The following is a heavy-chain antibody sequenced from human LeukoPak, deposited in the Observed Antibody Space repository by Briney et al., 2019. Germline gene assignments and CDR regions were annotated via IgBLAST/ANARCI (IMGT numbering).Heavy chain of an antibody. CDR1: GFTFTTYT. CDR3: ARERAFYYFDY. CDR2: VVGNGGTT. V-gene: IGHV3-64*01. Sequence: GGSLRLSCVASGFTFTTYTIHWVRQAPGKGLEYVSAVVGNGGTTYYANSVKGRFTISRDNSKNTVYLQMGSLRAEDTAVYYCARERAFYYFDYWGQGTLVTVSS. J-gene: IGHJ4*02.